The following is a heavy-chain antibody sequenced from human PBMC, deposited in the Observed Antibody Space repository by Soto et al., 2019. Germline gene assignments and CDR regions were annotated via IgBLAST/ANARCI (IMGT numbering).Heavy chain of an antibody. CDR1: GGSFSGYY. J-gene: IGHJ3*02. CDR2: INHSGST. CDR3: ARTKITIDEIDI. D-gene: IGHD3-10*01. V-gene: IGHV4-34*01. Sequence: PSETLSLTCAVYGGSFSGYYWSWIRQPPGKGLEWIGEINHSGSTNYNPSLKSRVTISVNTSKNQFSLKLSSVTAADTAVYYCARTKITIDEIDIGGQGAVVTVSS.